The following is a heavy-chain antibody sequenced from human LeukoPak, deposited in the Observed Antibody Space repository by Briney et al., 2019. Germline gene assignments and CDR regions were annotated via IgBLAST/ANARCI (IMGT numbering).Heavy chain of an antibody. Sequence: GGSLRLSCAASGFTFSSYSMNWVRQAPGKGLEWVSSISSGSSYIYYADSVKGRFTISRDNAKNSLYLQMNSLRAEDTAVYYCARDSGELPVFDYWGQGTLVTVSS. CDR3: ARDSGELPVFDY. CDR2: ISSGSSYI. V-gene: IGHV3-21*01. CDR1: GFTFSSYS. J-gene: IGHJ4*02. D-gene: IGHD1-26*01.